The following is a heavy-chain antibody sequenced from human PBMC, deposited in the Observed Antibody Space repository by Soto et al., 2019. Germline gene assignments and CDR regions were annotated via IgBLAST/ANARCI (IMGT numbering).Heavy chain of an antibody. V-gene: IGHV1-18*01. CDR2: ISAYNGNT. D-gene: IGHD2-15*01. CDR3: AAQERGGYCSGGSCPIDY. J-gene: IGHJ4*02. Sequence: ASVKVSCKASGYTFTSYGISWVRQAPGQGLEWMGWISAYNGNTNYAQKLQGRVTMTTDTSTSTAYMELSSLRSEDTAVYYCAAQERGGYCSGGSCPIDYWGQGTLVTVSS. CDR1: GYTFTSYG.